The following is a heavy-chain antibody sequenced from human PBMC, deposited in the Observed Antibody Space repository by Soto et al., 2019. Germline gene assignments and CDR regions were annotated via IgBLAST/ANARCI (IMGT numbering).Heavy chain of an antibody. CDR1: GFTFNTYP. CDR3: AKGVLSFHYGMEV. J-gene: IGHJ6*02. Sequence: EVKLSQSGGGVVPPGGSLRLSCATSGFTFNTYPMTWVRQAPGKGLEWVSSISSTAGKTSSYADSVKGRFAISRDFSDNTVYLQMDNLRVDDTAVYLCAKGVLSFHYGMEVWGQGTTVTVSS. D-gene: IGHD3-10*01. CDR2: ISSTAGKTS. V-gene: IGHV3-23*01.